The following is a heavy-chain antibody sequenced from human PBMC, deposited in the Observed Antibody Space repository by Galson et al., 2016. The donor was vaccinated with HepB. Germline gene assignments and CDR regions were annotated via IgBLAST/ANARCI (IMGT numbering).Heavy chain of an antibody. V-gene: IGHV2-5*01. J-gene: IGHJ4*02. Sequence: PALVKPTQTLTLTCTFSGFSLSTSGVGVGWIRRPPGRALEWLALIFWNDDKRYSPSLNSRLTITKDTSKNHVVLTVTNMDPADTATYYCARFGTEITPGGPFDSWGQGTLVTVSS. CDR2: IFWNDDK. CDR3: ARFGTEITPGGPFDS. CDR1: GFSLSTSGVG. D-gene: IGHD4-23*01.